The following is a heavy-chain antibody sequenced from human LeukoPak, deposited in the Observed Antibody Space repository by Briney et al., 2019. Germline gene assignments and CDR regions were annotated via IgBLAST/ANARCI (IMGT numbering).Heavy chain of an antibody. CDR3: ARRNYRSGVGDGFDP. V-gene: IGHV3-30*03. CDR1: GFAFSNFG. CDR2: ISYDGGNK. J-gene: IGHJ5*02. D-gene: IGHD6-19*01. Sequence: GGSLRLSCAASGFAFSNFGMHWVRQAPGKGLEWVAMISYDGGNKYYADSVRGRFTISRDNSKNTLYLRMDSLRPEDTAVYYCARRNYRSGVGDGFDPWGQGTLVTVSS.